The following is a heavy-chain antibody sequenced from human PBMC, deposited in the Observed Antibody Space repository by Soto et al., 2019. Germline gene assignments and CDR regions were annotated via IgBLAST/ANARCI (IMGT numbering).Heavy chain of an antibody. CDR1: GFTFSSYS. D-gene: IGHD6-19*01. CDR2: ISGSSSYI. Sequence: PGGSLRLSCAASGFTFSSYSMNWVRQAPGKGLEWVSFISGSSSYIYYADSVKGRFTISRDNAKNSLYVQMNSLSAEDTAVYYCARMFGVSVSGTFYFDYWGPGTLVTVSS. CDR3: ARMFGVSVSGTFYFDY. V-gene: IGHV3-21*01. J-gene: IGHJ4*02.